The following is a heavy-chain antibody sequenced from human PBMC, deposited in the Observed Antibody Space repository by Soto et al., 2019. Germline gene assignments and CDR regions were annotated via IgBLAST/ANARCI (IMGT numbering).Heavy chain of an antibody. J-gene: IGHJ5*02. D-gene: IGHD2-15*01. V-gene: IGHV4-31*03. CDR1: GGSISIGGYY. CDR2: IYYSGST. Sequence: PSETLSLTCTVSGGSISIGGYYWSCIRQHPGKGLEWIGYIYYSGSTYYNPSLKSRVTISVDTSKNQFSLKLSSVTAADTAVYYCARDPRYCSGGSCYSWFDPWGQGTLVTVSS. CDR3: ARDPRYCSGGSCYSWFDP.